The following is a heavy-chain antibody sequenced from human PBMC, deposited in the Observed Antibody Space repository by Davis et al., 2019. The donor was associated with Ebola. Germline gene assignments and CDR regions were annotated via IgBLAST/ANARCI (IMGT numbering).Heavy chain of an antibody. D-gene: IGHD5/OR15-5a*01. CDR1: GFTFSSYT. J-gene: IGHJ4*02. Sequence: PRRSLRLSCPASGFTFSSYTMSWVRQAPGQGLEWVSAITGSGTYYTDSVKGRFTMSRDNGKNSVYLQMSSLRDEDTAVYYCVKDDMCPTCYFDYWGQGTLVTVSS. V-gene: IGHV3-23*01. CDR2: ITGSGT. CDR3: VKDDMCPTCYFDY.